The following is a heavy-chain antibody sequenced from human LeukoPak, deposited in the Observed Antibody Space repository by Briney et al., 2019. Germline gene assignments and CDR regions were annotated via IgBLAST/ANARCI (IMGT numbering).Heavy chain of an antibody. CDR2: IYHSGST. CDR1: GYPISSGYY. J-gene: IGHJ3*02. V-gene: IGHV4-38-2*02. Sequence: SETLSLTCTVSGYPISSGYYWGWIRQPPGKGLEWIGSIYHSGSTYYNPSLKSRVTISVDTSKNQFSLKLSSVTAADTAVYYCARDGFGAFDIWGQGTMVTVSS. CDR3: ARDGFGAFDI. D-gene: IGHD2-2*03.